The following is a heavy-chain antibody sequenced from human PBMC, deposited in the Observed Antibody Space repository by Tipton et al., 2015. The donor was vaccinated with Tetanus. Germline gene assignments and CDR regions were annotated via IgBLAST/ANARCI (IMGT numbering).Heavy chain of an antibody. CDR2: IYPGDSDT. Sequence: VQLVQSGAEVKKPGESLKISCKGSGYSFTSYWIGWVRQMPGKGLEWMGIIYPGDSDTRYSPPFQGQVTISADKSISTAYLQWSSLKASDAAMYYCARQAKAWDGEDSYYFDYWGQGTLVTVSS. D-gene: IGHD3-10*01. CDR3: ARQAKAWDGEDSYYFDY. V-gene: IGHV5-51*01. J-gene: IGHJ4*02. CDR1: GYSFTSYW.